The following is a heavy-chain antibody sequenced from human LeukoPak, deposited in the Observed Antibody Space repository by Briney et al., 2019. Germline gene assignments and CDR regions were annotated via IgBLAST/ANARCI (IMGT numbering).Heavy chain of an antibody. D-gene: IGHD1-26*01. CDR2: ISSSGGST. Sequence: PGASLRLSCAASGFTFSSYAMSWVRQAPGRGLEWVSAISSSGGSTYYTDSVKGRFTISRDNSKNTLCLQMSSLRAEDTAVYYCAKVRSGSYSPYFDYWGQGTLVTVSS. V-gene: IGHV3-23*01. CDR3: AKVRSGSYSPYFDY. CDR1: GFTFSSYA. J-gene: IGHJ4*02.